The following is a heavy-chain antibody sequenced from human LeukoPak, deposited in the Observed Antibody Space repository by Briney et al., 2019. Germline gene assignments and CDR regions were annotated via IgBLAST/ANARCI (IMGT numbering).Heavy chain of an antibody. CDR1: GFTLSDYY. D-gene: IGHD3-10*01. CDR2: ISSSSSYT. J-gene: IGHJ5*02. V-gene: IGHV3-11*06. Sequence: GGSLRLSCAASGFTLSDYYMSWIRQAPGTGLEWVSYISSSSSYTNYADSVKGRFTISRDNAKNSLYLQMNSLRAEDTAVYYCARDSDYYGSGSALFDPWGQGTLVTVSS. CDR3: ARDSDYYGSGSALFDP.